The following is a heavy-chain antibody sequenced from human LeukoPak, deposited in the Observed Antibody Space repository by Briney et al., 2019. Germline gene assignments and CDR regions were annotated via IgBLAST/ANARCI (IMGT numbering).Heavy chain of an antibody. CDR3: AIFGKQWLTTNVY. Sequence: PGGSLRLSCAASGFTFSSYGTHWVRQAPGKGLEWVAFIRDEGSNKYYADSVKGRFTISRDNSKNTLYVQMNSLRAEDTAVYYCAIFGKQWLTTNVYWGQGTLVTVSS. J-gene: IGHJ4*02. V-gene: IGHV3-30*02. CDR2: IRDEGSNK. D-gene: IGHD6-19*01. CDR1: GFTFSSYG.